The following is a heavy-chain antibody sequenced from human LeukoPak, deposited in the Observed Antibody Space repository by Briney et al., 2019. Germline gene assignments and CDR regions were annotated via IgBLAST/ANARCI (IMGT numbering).Heavy chain of an antibody. J-gene: IGHJ4*02. V-gene: IGHV1-2*02. CDR1: GYTFTGYY. D-gene: IGHD5-24*01. Sequence: ASVKVSCKASGYTFTGYYMHWVRQAPGQGLEWMGWINPNSGGTNYAQKFQGRVTMTRDTSIRTAYMELSRLRSDDTAVYYCARESRDGYTLDYWGQGTLVTVSS. CDR3: ARESRDGYTLDY. CDR2: INPNSGGT.